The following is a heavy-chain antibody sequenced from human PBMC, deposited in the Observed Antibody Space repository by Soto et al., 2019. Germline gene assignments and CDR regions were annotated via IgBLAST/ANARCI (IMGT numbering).Heavy chain of an antibody. CDR1: GYTFTNLW. J-gene: IGHJ4*02. Sequence: LKISCKASGYTFTNLWIVWVRQSPGKGLEWMGIIYPADSDTRYSPSFEGHITMSADKSISTAYLQWTSLRASDTAMYYCARRDISGYPDYWGQGTLVTVSS. D-gene: IGHD5-12*01. V-gene: IGHV5-51*01. CDR2: IYPADSDT. CDR3: ARRDISGYPDY.